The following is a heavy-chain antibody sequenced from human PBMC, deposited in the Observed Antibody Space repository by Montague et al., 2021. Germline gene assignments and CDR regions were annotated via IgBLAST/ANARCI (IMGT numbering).Heavy chain of an antibody. J-gene: IGHJ6*03. CDR3: ARRQRQAWAHSSSSPQYYYYYMDV. D-gene: IGHD6-6*01. CDR2: TYYRSKWYN. Sequence: LRLSCAISGDSVSSNSVAWNWIRQSPSGGLEWLGRTYYRSKWYNDYAVSVKSRITINPDTSKNQFSLQLNSVTPEDTAVYYCARRQRQAWAHSSSSPQYYYYYMDVWGKGTTVTVSS. V-gene: IGHV6-1*01. CDR1: GDSVSSNSVA.